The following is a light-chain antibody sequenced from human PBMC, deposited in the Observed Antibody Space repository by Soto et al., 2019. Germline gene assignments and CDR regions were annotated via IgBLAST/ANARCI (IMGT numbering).Light chain of an antibody. CDR2: DAS. J-gene: IGKJ2*01. V-gene: IGKV1-39*01. CDR3: QQSFRTPPT. Sequence: DIQMTQSPSSLSASVADRVTINCRASQTISRFLNWYQWKPGKVPKVLIHDASSLQSGVPSRFNGSGSGTEFTLTISSLQPEDFATYYCQQSFRTPPTFGQGTKLEIK. CDR1: QTISRF.